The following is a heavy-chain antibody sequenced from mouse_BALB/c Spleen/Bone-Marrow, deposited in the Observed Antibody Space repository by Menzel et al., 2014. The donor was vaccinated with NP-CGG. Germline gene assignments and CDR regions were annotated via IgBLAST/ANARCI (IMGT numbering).Heavy chain of an antibody. Sequence: DVKLVESGGGLVQPGGSLKLSCTASGFTFISYTVSWVHQTPEKRLEWVAYISNGGGSTYYPDTVKGRFTISRDNAKNTLYLQMSSLKSEDTAMYYCARQLGLRWAMDYWGQGTSVTVSS. V-gene: IGHV5-12-2*01. CDR3: ARQLGLRWAMDY. D-gene: IGHD3-1*01. CDR1: GFTFISYT. CDR2: ISNGGGST. J-gene: IGHJ4*01.